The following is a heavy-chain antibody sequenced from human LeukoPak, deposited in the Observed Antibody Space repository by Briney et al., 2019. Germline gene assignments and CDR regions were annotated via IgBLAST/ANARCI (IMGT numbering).Heavy chain of an antibody. CDR2: ISSSSSYI. Sequence: PGGSLRLSCAASGFTFSSYSMNWVRQAPGKGLEWVSSISSSSSYIYYADSVKGRFTISRDNAKNSLYLQMNSLRAEDTAVYYCARDPLMVRGVIYFDYWGQGTLVTVSS. CDR1: GFTFSSYS. J-gene: IGHJ4*02. CDR3: ARDPLMVRGVIYFDY. D-gene: IGHD3-10*01. V-gene: IGHV3-21*01.